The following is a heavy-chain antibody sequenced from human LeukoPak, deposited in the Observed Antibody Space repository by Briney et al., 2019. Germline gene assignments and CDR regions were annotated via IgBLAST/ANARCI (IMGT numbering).Heavy chain of an antibody. V-gene: IGHV4-39*01. CDR2: IYYSGST. CDR1: GGSISSSSYY. J-gene: IGHJ5*02. D-gene: IGHD3-3*01. CDR3: ARHSGLRSPFDP. Sequence: SETLSLICTVSGGSISSSSYYWGWIRQPPAKGLEWIGSIYYSGSTYYNPSLKSRITISVDMSKNQFSLKLSSVTAADTALYYCARHSGLRSPFDPWGQGTLVTVTS.